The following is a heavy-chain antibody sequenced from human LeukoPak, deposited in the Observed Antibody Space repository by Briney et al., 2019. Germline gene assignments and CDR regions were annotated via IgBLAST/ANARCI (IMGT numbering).Heavy chain of an antibody. Sequence: GGSLRLSCAASTFSVSTNYMSWVRQAPGKGLEWISVLYSSGYTKYADSVRGRFSISRDNSENTLSLQMNSLRAEDTAVYYCAKVPVRGVTLYFDYWGQGTLVTVSS. CDR3: AKVPVRGVTLYFDY. J-gene: IGHJ4*02. CDR2: LYSSGYT. D-gene: IGHD3-10*01. V-gene: IGHV3-66*01. CDR1: TFSVSTNY.